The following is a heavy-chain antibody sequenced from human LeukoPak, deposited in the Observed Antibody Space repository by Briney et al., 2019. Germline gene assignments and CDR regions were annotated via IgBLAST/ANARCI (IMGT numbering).Heavy chain of an antibody. Sequence: PGGSLRLSCAASGFTFDDYAMHWVRQAPGKGLARVSGISWNSDSIGYADSVKCRFPISRDNAKNSLYLQMNSLRAEDTALYYCARASYYYDSSGFDIWGQGTMVTVSS. CDR3: ARASYYYDSSGFDI. J-gene: IGHJ3*02. CDR2: ISWNSDSI. D-gene: IGHD3-22*01. V-gene: IGHV3-9*01. CDR1: GFTFDDYA.